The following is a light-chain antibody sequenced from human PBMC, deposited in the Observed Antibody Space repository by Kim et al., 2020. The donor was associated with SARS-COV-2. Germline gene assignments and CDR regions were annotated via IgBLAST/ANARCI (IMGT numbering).Light chain of an antibody. J-gene: IGKJ2*01. CDR1: QSVSSN. CDR2: GAS. CDR3: QQYNNWPYT. V-gene: IGKV3-15*01. Sequence: SVSPGERATLSCRASQSVSSNLAWYQQKPGQAPRLLIYGASTRATGIPSRFSGSGSGTEFTLTISSLQSEDFAVYSCQQYNNWPYTFGQGTKLVIK.